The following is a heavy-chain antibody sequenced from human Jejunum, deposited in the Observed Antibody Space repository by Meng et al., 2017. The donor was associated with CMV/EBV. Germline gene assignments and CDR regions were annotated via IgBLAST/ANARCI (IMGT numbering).Heavy chain of an antibody. Sequence: DYYITWVRQAPGQGLEWMGWFNPNSPASNHAQRFQGRVTMRRDTAGSTVYMELSRLTSDDTAVYYCARDLKGTTITTNGLYGMDVWGQGTTVTVSS. J-gene: IGHJ6*02. CDR1: DYY. CDR3: ARDLKGTTITTNGLYGMDV. V-gene: IGHV1-2*02. D-gene: IGHD4-11*01. CDR2: FNPNSPAS.